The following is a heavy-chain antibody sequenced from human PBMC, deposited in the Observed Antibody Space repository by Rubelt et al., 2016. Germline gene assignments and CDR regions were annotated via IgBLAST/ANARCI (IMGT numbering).Heavy chain of an antibody. CDR3: AKGDGSTLSYFNY. CDR2: DGSNK. V-gene: IGHV3-33*06. J-gene: IGHJ4*02. D-gene: IGHD6-13*01. Sequence: DGSNKYYADSVKGRFTISRDNSKNTLYLQMNSLRAEDTAVYYCAKGDGSTLSYFNYWGQGTLVTVSS.